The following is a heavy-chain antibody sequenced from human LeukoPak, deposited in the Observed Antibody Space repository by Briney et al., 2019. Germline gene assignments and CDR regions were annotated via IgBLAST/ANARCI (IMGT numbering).Heavy chain of an antibody. J-gene: IGHJ4*02. D-gene: IGHD1-20*01. CDR3: AKRRYNWNYLVH. CDR1: GFTFSSFG. Sequence: GGSLRLSCAASGFTFSSFGMHWVRQAPGKGLEWVAFIRFDESNTYYADSVKGRFTISRDNSKNTLYLQMNSLRAEDTAVYYCAKRRYNWNYLVHWGQGTLVTVSS. CDR2: IRFDESNT. V-gene: IGHV3-30*02.